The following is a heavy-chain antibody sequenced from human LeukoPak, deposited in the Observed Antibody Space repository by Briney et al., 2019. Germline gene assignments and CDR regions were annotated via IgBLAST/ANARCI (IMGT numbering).Heavy chain of an antibody. CDR1: GFTFSSYG. CDR2: IWFDGKNE. Sequence: PGRSLRLSCAASGFTFSSYGMHWVRQAPGKGLEWVADIWFDGKNEHFADSVKGRFTISRDSSKNTMYLQINSLRAEDTAVYYCARDRHCANGVCHSPPGMDVWGQGTTVTVSS. D-gene: IGHD2-8*01. CDR3: ARDRHCANGVCHSPPGMDV. J-gene: IGHJ6*02. V-gene: IGHV3-33*01.